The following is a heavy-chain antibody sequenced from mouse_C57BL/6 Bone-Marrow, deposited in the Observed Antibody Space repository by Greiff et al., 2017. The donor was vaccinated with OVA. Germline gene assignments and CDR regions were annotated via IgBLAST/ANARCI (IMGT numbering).Heavy chain of an antibody. J-gene: IGHJ2*01. CDR1: GYTFTSYW. V-gene: IGHV1-59*01. CDR2: IDPSDSYT. Sequence: VQLQQPGAELVRPGTSVKLSCKASGYTFTSYWMHWVKQRPGQGLEWIGVIDPSDSYTNYNQKFKGKATLTVDTSSSTAYMQLSSLTSEDSAVYYCAIEGYFDYWGKGTTLTVSS. CDR3: AIEGYFDY.